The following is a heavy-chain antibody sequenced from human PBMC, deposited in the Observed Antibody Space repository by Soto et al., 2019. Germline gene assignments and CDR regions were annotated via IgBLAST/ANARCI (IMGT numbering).Heavy chain of an antibody. V-gene: IGHV1-69*08. Sequence: QVQLVQSGAEVKKPGSSVKVSCKASGGTFSSYTISWVRQAPGQGLEWMGRIIPILGIANYEQKFQGRVTISADKSTSTAYMELSSLRSDDTAVYYGAGEEYYYGSGAFFDYWGQGTLVTVSS. D-gene: IGHD3-10*01. CDR3: AGEEYYYGSGAFFDY. CDR1: GGTFSSYT. J-gene: IGHJ4*02. CDR2: IIPILGIA.